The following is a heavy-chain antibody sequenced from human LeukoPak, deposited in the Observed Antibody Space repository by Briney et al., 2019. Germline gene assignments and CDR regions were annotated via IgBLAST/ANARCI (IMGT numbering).Heavy chain of an antibody. V-gene: IGHV3-30-3*01. CDR2: ISYDGSNK. CDR1: GFTFSSYA. Sequence: GRSLRLSCAASGFTFSSYAMHWVRQAPGKGLEWVAVISYDGSNKYYADSVKGRFTISRDNSKNTLYLQMNSLRAEDTAVYYCGKDTGSGSSWDYYFDYWGQGTLVTVSS. D-gene: IGHD6-13*01. CDR3: GKDTGSGSSWDYYFDY. J-gene: IGHJ4*02.